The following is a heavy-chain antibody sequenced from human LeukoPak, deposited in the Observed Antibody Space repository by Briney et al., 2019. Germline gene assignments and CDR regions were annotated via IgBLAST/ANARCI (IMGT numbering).Heavy chain of an antibody. J-gene: IGHJ6*02. CDR1: GFTFSSYG. Sequence: GGSLRLSCAASGFTFSSYGMHWVRQAPGKGLEWVAVISYDGSNKYYADSVKGRFTISRDNYKNTLYLQMDSLRAEDTAVYYCARDLIAAAGTGYYYYYGMDVWGQGTTVTVSS. V-gene: IGHV3-30*03. CDR3: ARDLIAAAGTGYYYYYGMDV. CDR2: ISYDGSNK. D-gene: IGHD6-13*01.